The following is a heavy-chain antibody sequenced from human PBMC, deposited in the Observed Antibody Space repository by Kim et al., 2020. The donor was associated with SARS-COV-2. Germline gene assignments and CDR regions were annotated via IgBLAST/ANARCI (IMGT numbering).Heavy chain of an antibody. Sequence: KPDGSATYYVDSVKGRFAISRDNAKSSLYLQMNSLRAEDTAVYYCGRSTSLWGQGTLVTVSS. J-gene: IGHJ4*02. D-gene: IGHD1-26*01. CDR2: KPDGSAT. V-gene: IGHV3-7*03. CDR3: GRSTSL.